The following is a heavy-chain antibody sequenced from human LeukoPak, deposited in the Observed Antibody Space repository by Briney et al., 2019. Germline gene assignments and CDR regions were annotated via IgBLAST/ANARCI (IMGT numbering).Heavy chain of an antibody. Sequence: GGSLRLSCAASGFTFSSYWMSWVRQAPGKGLEWVANIKQDGGEKYYVDSVKGRFTISRDDAKTSLYLQMTSLRAEDTAVYYCARDKYFDSTTYYPRFDYWGQGILVTVSS. CDR3: ARDKYFDSTTYYPRFDY. V-gene: IGHV3-7*04. CDR1: GFTFSSYW. D-gene: IGHD3-22*01. CDR2: IKQDGGEK. J-gene: IGHJ4*02.